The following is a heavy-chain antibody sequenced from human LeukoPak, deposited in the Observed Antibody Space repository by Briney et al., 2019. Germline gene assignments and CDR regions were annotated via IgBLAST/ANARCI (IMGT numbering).Heavy chain of an antibody. V-gene: IGHV3-33*01. D-gene: IGHD4-17*01. CDR1: GFTFSSYG. CDR3: ARVDYGDYQTDYYYYGMDV. CDR2: IWYDGSNK. J-gene: IGHJ6*02. Sequence: GGSLRLSCAASGFTFSSYGMHWVRQAPGKGLEWVAVIWYDGSNKYYADSVKGRFTISRDKSKNTLYLQMNSLRAEDTAVYYCARVDYGDYQTDYYYYGMDVWGQGATVTVSS.